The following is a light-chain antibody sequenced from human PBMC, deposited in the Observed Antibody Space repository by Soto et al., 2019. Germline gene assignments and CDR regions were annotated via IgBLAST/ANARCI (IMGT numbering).Light chain of an antibody. J-gene: IGKJ5*01. CDR1: QSVSSY. V-gene: IGKV3-11*01. CDR2: DAS. CDR3: QQRSNWPIT. Sequence: EIVLTQSPPALSLSPGERATLSFRASQSVSSYLAWYQQKPGPAPRLLIYDASNRATGIPARFSGSGSGTDFTLTISILEPEDFAVYYCQQRSNWPITFGQGTRLEIK.